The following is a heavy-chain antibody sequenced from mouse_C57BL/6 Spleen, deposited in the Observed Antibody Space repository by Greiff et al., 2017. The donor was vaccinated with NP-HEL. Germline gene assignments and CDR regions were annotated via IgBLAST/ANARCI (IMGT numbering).Heavy chain of an antibody. D-gene: IGHD2-2*01. CDR2: IDPETGGT. CDR3: ASHMVTAYYFDY. CDR1: GYTFTDYE. V-gene: IGHV1-15*01. J-gene: IGHJ2*01. Sequence: VQLQQSGAELVRPGASVTLSCKASGYTFTDYEMHWVKQTPVHGLEWIGAIDPETGGTAYNQKFKGKAILTADKSSSTAYMELRSLTSEDSAVYYCASHMVTAYYFDYWGQGTTLTVSS.